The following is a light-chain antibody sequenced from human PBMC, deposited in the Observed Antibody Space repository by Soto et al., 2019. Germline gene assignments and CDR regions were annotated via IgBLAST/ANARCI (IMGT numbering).Light chain of an antibody. Sequence: QSALTQPASVSGSPGQSITISCTGTSSDVGNYNLVSWYQQHPGKAPKLMIYEGSKRPSGVSNRFSGSKSGNTASLTISSLQAEDEANYYCSSYAGNNIFVFGTGTKLTVL. CDR3: SSYAGNNIFV. CDR2: EGS. CDR1: SSDVGNYNL. J-gene: IGLJ1*01. V-gene: IGLV2-23*01.